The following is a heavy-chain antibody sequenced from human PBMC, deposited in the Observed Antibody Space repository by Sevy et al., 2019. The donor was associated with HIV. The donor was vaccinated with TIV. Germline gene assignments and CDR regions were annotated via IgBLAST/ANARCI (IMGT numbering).Heavy chain of an antibody. CDR2: ISYDGSNK. CDR1: GFTFSSYA. CDR3: ASEWGATSGDYP. J-gene: IGHJ4*02. D-gene: IGHD1-26*01. V-gene: IGHV3-30-3*01. Sequence: GGSLRLSCAASGFTFSSYAMHWVRQAPGKGLEWVAVISYDGSNKYYADSVKGRFTISRDNSKNTLYLQMNSLRAEDTAVYYCASEWGATSGDYPRGQGTLVTVSS.